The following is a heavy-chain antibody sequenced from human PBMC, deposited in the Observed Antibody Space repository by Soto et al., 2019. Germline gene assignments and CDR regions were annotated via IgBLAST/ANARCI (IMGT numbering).Heavy chain of an antibody. CDR3: ARDPGPYGDYSY. CDR2: INPNNGGT. J-gene: IGHJ4*02. CDR1: GYTFTGFY. V-gene: IGHV1-2*02. Sequence: VQLVQSEAEVKKPGASVKVSCKASGYTFTGFYMHWVRQAPGQGLEWMGWINPNNGGTNYVQKFQDRVTMTRDTSITTAYMDLSGLRSDDTAVYYCARDPGPYGDYSYWGQGTLVTVSS. D-gene: IGHD4-17*01.